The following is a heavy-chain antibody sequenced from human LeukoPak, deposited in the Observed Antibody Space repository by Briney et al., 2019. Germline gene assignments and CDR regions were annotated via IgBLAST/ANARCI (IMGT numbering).Heavy chain of an antibody. V-gene: IGHV3-66*01. D-gene: IGHD3-16*01. Sequence: GESLRLTCAASGFTVSSSYMSWVRQVPGKGLEWVSVIYSDGTISYADSVKGRFTISRDNSENTLYLQMNSLRVEDTAVYYCAREVGGGASGQWGQGTLVTVSS. J-gene: IGHJ4*02. CDR3: AREVGGGASGQ. CDR1: GFTVSSSY. CDR2: IYSDGTI.